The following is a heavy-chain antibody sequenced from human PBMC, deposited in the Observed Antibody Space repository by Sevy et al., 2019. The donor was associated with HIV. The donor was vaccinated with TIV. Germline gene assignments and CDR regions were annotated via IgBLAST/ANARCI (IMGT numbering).Heavy chain of an antibody. CDR1: GYTLTKLS. D-gene: IGHD3-22*01. CDR2: FDPEEGET. V-gene: IGHV1-24*01. CDR3: ASGREYYYGNSGYFDY. Sequence: ASVKVSCKVSGYTLTKLSMHWVRQAPGKGLEWMGGFDPEEGETIYAQKFQDRITMTEDTSKDTAYMALNSLRDKDTAVYYCASGREYYYGNSGYFDYWGQGTLVTVSS. J-gene: IGHJ4*02.